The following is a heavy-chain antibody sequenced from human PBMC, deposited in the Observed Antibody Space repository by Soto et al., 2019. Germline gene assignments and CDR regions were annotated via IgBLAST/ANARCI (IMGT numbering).Heavy chain of an antibody. Sequence: GGSLRLACAASGFTFNADTMHWVRQAPGKGLEWVSLISWDGGITYYGDSVKGRFTVPRDNSDNSLYLQMTSLRSDDTAFYYCAKDSHDILTGQNRYFDSWGQRT. D-gene: IGHD3-9*01. CDR1: GFTFNADT. CDR3: AKDSHDILTGQNRYFDS. CDR2: ISWDGGIT. J-gene: IGHJ4*02. V-gene: IGHV3-43*01.